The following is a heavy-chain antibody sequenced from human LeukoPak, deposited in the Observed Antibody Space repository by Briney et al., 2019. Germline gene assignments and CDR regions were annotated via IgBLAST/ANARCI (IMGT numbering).Heavy chain of an antibody. CDR3: ARGPTIFGVVAEYFQH. CDR1: GYTFTSYG. Sequence: ASVKVSCKASGYTFTSYGISWVRQAPGQGLEWMGWISAYNGNTNYAQKLQGRVTMTTDTSTSTAYMELRSLRSDDTAVYYCARGPTIFGVVAEYFQHWGQGTLVTVSS. D-gene: IGHD3-3*01. J-gene: IGHJ1*01. V-gene: IGHV1-18*01. CDR2: ISAYNGNT.